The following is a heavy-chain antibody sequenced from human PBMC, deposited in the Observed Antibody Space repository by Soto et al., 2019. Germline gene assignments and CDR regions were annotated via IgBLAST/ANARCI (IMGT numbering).Heavy chain of an antibody. Sequence: EVQLVESGGGLVQPGGSLRLSCAASGFTFSDHYMDWVRQDPGKGLEWVGRTRNKANSYTTEYAASVKGRFTISRDYSKNSLYLQMNSLKTEDTAVYYCARVLSGSYYDYWGQGTLVTVSS. J-gene: IGHJ4*02. CDR2: TRNKANSYTT. D-gene: IGHD1-26*01. V-gene: IGHV3-72*01. CDR1: GFTFSDHY. CDR3: ARVLSGSYYDY.